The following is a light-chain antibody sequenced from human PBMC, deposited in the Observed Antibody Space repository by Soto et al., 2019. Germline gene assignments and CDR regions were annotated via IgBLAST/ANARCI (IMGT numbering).Light chain of an antibody. CDR3: SSYAGGNNLVV. Sequence: QSALTQPPSASGSPGQSVTISCTGTSSDVGGYNYVSWYQQHPGKAPKLMIYEVSKRPSGVPDRFSGSKSGNTASLTVSGLQAEAEDEYYCSSYAGGNNLVVFGGGTKLTVL. J-gene: IGLJ2*01. V-gene: IGLV2-8*01. CDR1: SSDVGGYNY. CDR2: EVS.